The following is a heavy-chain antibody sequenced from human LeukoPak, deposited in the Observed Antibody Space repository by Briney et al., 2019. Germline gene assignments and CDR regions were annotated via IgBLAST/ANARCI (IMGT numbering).Heavy chain of an antibody. D-gene: IGHD1-1*01. CDR2: INTDGSGT. CDR1: RFTFSSYW. V-gene: IGHV3-74*01. CDR3: ARGNAHAFDI. Sequence: GGSLRLSCAASRFTFSSYWMHWVRQAPGKGLVWVSRINTDGSGTSYADSVKGRFIISRDNAKNTLYLQMNSLRAEDTAVYYCARGNAHAFDIWGQGTMVTVSS. J-gene: IGHJ3*02.